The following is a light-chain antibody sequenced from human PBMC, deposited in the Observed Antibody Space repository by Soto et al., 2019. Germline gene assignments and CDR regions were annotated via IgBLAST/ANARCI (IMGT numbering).Light chain of an antibody. CDR3: QQYGNSPRT. CDR2: DAS. Sequence: EIGLTQSLGTLSLSPGERATLTCRASQSVSSSNLAWYQQKPGQAPRLLIYDASNRATGIPDGFSGSGSGTDFTLTIRRLEPEDFAVYYCQQYGNSPRTFGQGTKVEIK. CDR1: QSVSSSN. V-gene: IGKV3-20*01. J-gene: IGKJ1*01.